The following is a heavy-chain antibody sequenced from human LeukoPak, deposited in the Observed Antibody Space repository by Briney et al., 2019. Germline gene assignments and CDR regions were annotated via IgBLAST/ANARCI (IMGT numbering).Heavy chain of an antibody. Sequence: PSETLSLTCIVSGGSISSGDYYWSWIRQPPGKGLEWIGYIYYSGNTYYNPALKSRATISVDTSKNQFSLKLSSVTAADTAVYYCARDQVAAAVVDYWGQGTLVTVSS. J-gene: IGHJ4*02. V-gene: IGHV4-30-4*08. CDR1: GGSISSGDYY. CDR3: ARDQVAAAVVDY. D-gene: IGHD6-13*01. CDR2: IYYSGNT.